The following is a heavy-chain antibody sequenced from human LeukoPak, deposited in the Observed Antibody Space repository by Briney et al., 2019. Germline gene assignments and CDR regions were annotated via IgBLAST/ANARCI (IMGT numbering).Heavy chain of an antibody. Sequence: SQTLSLTCAVSGGSISSGSYYWSWIRQPAGKGLEWIGRIYTSGSTNYNPSLKSRVTISVDTSKNQFSLKLSSVTAADTAVYYCARDRRPARRGYYFDYWGQGTLVTVSS. CDR3: ARDRRPARRGYYFDY. CDR2: IYTSGST. D-gene: IGHD6-25*01. J-gene: IGHJ4*02. V-gene: IGHV4-61*02. CDR1: GGSISSGSYY.